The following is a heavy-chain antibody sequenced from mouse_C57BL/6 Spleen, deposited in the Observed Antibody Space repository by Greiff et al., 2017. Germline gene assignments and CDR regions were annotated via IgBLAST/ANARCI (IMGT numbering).Heavy chain of an antibody. CDR1: GYSITSGYY. Sequence: EVKLMESGPGLVKPSQSLSLTCSVTGYSITSGYYWNWIRQFPGNKLEWMGYISYDGSNNYNPSLKNRISITRDTSTNQFFLKLNSVTTEDTATYYCARDGSSHWGQGTLVTVSA. CDR3: ARDGSSH. J-gene: IGHJ3*01. CDR2: ISYDGSN. D-gene: IGHD1-1*01. V-gene: IGHV3-6*01.